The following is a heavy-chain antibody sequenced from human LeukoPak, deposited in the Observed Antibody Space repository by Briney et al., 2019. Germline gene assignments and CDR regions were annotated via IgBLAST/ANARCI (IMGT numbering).Heavy chain of an antibody. D-gene: IGHD2-15*01. V-gene: IGHV3-74*01. Sequence: GGSLRLSCAASGFIFSRFWMHWVRQAPGKGPVSVSRINEDWSFISYADSVKGRFTSPRDNAKNTVHLQMNGLRAEDTAVYYCVRDRRCSASDCTPGDDFDYWGQGTLVTVSS. CDR1: GFIFSRFW. CDR3: VRDRRCSASDCTPGDDFDY. J-gene: IGHJ4*02. CDR2: INEDWSFI.